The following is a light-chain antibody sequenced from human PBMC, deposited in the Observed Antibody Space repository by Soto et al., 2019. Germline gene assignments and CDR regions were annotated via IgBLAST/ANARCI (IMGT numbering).Light chain of an antibody. CDR2: TNN. CDR3: AAWDDSLDGPV. J-gene: IGLJ1*01. V-gene: IGLV1-44*01. CDR1: NSNIGSNT. Sequence: QSVLTQPPSASGTPGQGVTISCSGSNSNIGSNTVNWYQQLPGTAPKLLIYTNNERPSGVPDRFSGSKSGTSASLAISGLQSEDEADYCCAAWDDSLDGPVFGTGTKVTVL.